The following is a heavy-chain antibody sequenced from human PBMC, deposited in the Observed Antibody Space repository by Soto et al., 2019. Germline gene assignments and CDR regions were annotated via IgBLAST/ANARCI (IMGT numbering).Heavy chain of an antibody. D-gene: IGHD6-13*01. V-gene: IGHV3-30-3*01. CDR2: ISYDGSNK. J-gene: IGHJ6*02. CDR1: GFTFSSYA. CDR3: ARQIAAADPYYYYGMDV. Sequence: QVQLVESGGGVVQPGRSLRLSCAASGFTFSSYAMHWVRQAPGKGLEWVAVISYDGSNKYYADSVKGRFTISRDNSKNTLYLQMNSLRAEDTAVYYCARQIAAADPYYYYGMDVWGQGTTVTVSS.